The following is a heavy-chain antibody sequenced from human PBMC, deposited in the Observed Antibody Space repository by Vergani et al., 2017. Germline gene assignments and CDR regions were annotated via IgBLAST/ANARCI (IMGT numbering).Heavy chain of an antibody. CDR3: AKSVYYDSSGYYSPFDY. CDR2: ISGSGGST. CDR1: GFTFSSYA. J-gene: IGHJ4*02. Sequence: EVQLLESGGGLVQPGGSLRLSCAACGFTFSSYAMSWVRQAPGKGLEWVSAISGSGGSTYYADSVKGRFTISRDNSKNTLYLQMNSLRAEDTAVYYCAKSVYYDSSGYYSPFDYWGQGTLVTVSS. D-gene: IGHD3-22*01. V-gene: IGHV3-23*01.